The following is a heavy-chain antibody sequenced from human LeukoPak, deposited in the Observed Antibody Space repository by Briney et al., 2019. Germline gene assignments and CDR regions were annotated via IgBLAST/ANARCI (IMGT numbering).Heavy chain of an antibody. CDR2: IIPILGIA. Sequence: GASVKVSCKASGGTFSSYAISWVRQAPGQGLEWMGRIIPILGIANYAQKFQGRVAITADKSTSTAYMELSSLRSEDTAVYYCARPYSSGWYFDYWGQGTLVTVSS. D-gene: IGHD6-19*01. CDR1: GGTFSSYA. CDR3: ARPYSSGWYFDY. V-gene: IGHV1-69*04. J-gene: IGHJ4*02.